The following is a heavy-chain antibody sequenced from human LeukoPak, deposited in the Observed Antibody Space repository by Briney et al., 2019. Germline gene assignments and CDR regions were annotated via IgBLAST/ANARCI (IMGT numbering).Heavy chain of an antibody. Sequence: GGSLRLSCSASGFTFSRYAMHWVRQAPGKGLDFVSTISTNGGSTYYADSVKGRFTISRDNSKNTLDLQMSSLRPEDTAVYYCVIDPYYYNSDNYQGIWGQGTLVTVSS. D-gene: IGHD3-22*01. J-gene: IGHJ4*02. CDR3: VIDPYYYNSDNYQGI. CDR2: ISTNGGST. CDR1: GFTFSRYA. V-gene: IGHV3-64D*06.